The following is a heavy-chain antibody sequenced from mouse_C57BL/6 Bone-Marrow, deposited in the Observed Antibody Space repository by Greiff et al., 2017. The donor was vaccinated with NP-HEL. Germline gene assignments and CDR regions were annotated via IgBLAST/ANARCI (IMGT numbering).Heavy chain of an antibody. CDR3: ARQYSYFDY. J-gene: IGHJ2*01. V-gene: IGHV5-6*01. D-gene: IGHD2-12*01. CDR1: GFTFSSYG. CDR2: ISSGGSYT. Sequence: EVHLVESGGDLVKPGGSLKLSCAASGFTFSSYGMSWVRQTPDKRLEWVATISSGGSYTYYPDSVKGRFTISRDNAKNTLYLQMSSLKSEDTAMYYCARQYSYFDYWGKGTTLTVSS.